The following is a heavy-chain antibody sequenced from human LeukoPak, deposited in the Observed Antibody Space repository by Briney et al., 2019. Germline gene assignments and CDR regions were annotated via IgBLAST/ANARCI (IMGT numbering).Heavy chain of an antibody. V-gene: IGHV1-18*01. Sequence: ASVKVSCKASGYTFTSYGISWVRQAPGQGLEWMGWISAYNGNTNYAQKLQGRVTMTTDTSTSTAYMELRSLRSDDTAVYYCARDYGGIAAAGTSLFDSWGQGTLVTVSS. CDR2: ISAYNGNT. CDR1: GYTFTSYG. J-gene: IGHJ4*02. CDR3: ARDYGGIAAAGTSLFDS. D-gene: IGHD6-13*01.